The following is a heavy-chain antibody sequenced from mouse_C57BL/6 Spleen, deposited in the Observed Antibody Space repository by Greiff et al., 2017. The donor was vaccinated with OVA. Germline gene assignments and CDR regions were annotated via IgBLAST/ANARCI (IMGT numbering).Heavy chain of an antibody. J-gene: IGHJ2*01. CDR3: ARATVVARYFDY. CDR1: GFTFSDYG. D-gene: IGHD1-1*01. Sequence: EVKLMESGGGLVKPGGSLKLSCAASGFTFSDYGMHWVRQAPEKGLEWVAYISSGSSTIYYADTVKGRFTISRDNAKNTLFLQMTSLRSEDTAMYYCARATVVARYFDYWGQGTTLTVSS. V-gene: IGHV5-17*01. CDR2: ISSGSSTI.